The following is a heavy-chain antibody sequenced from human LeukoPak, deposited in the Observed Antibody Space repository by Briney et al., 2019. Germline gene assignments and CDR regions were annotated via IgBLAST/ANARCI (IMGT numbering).Heavy chain of an antibody. CDR2: ISAYSGNT. Sequence: GASVKVSCKASGYTFTSYGISWVRQAPGQGLEWMGWISAYSGNTNYAQKLQGRVTMTTDTSTSTAYMELRSLRSDDTAVYYCARDLLRRGPSTFDYWGQGTLVTVSS. D-gene: IGHD4-17*01. CDR3: ARDLLRRGPSTFDY. J-gene: IGHJ4*02. CDR1: GYTFTSYG. V-gene: IGHV1-18*01.